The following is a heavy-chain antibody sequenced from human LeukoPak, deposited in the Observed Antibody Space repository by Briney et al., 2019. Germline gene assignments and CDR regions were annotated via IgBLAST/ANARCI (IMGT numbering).Heavy chain of an antibody. CDR3: ARWGYCSGGSCYATDRFYDY. J-gene: IGHJ4*02. CDR2: INHSGST. D-gene: IGHD2-15*01. V-gene: IGHV4-34*01. Sequence: SETLSLTCAVYGGSFSGYYWSWIRQPPGKGLEWIGEINHSGSTNYNPSLKSRVTISVDTSKNQFSLKLSSVTAADTAVYYCARWGYCSGGSCYATDRFYDYWGQGTLVTVSS. CDR1: GGSFSGYY.